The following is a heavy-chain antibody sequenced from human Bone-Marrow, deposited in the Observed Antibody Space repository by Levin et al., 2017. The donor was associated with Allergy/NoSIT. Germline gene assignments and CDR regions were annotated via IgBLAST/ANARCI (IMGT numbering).Heavy chain of an antibody. CDR3: AREGRYDAFDI. CDR2: IYHSGST. V-gene: IGHV4-30-2*01. Sequence: SQTLSLTCAVSGGSISSGGYSWSWIRQPPGKGLEWIGYIYHSGSTYYNPSLKSRVTISVDRSKNQFSLKLSSVTAADTAVYYCAREGRYDAFDIWGQGTMVTVSS. D-gene: IGHD3-10*01. CDR1: GGSISSGGYS. J-gene: IGHJ3*02.